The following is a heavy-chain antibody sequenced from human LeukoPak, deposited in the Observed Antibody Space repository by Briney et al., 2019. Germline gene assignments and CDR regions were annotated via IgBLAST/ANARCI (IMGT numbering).Heavy chain of an antibody. CDR2: ISPSGDST. CDR1: GYTFTSYY. D-gene: IGHD1-1*01. CDR3: ARDANDARDY. J-gene: IGHJ4*02. V-gene: IGHV1-46*01. Sequence: ASVKVSCEASGYTFTSYYMHWVRQAPGQGLEWMGIISPSGDSTTYAPKFQDRVTITRDTSTSTVYMELSSLRSEDTAVYYCARDANDARDYWGQGTLVTVSS.